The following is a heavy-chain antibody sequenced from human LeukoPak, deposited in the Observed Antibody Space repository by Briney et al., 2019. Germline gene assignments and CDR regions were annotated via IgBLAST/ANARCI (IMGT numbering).Heavy chain of an antibody. V-gene: IGHV3-53*01. J-gene: IGHJ6*02. CDR1: GFTVSSNY. Sequence: PGGSLRLSCAASGFTVSSNYMSWVRQAPGKGLEWVSVIYSGGSTYYADSVKGRFTISRDNSKNTLYLQMNSLRAEDTAVYYCASSSVEYYDFWSGYYSYGMDVWGQGTTVTVS. D-gene: IGHD3-3*01. CDR3: ASSSVEYYDFWSGYYSYGMDV. CDR2: IYSGGST.